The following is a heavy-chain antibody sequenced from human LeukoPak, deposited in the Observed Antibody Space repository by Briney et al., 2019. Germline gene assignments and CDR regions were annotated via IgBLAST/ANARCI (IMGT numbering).Heavy chain of an antibody. V-gene: IGHV3-48*03. D-gene: IGHD5-12*01. CDR1: GFNFSSYE. CDR2: ISSSDSTI. J-gene: IGHJ4*02. Sequence: GGSLRLSCAASGFNFSSYEMNWVRQAPGKGLEWVSYISSSDSTIYYADSVKGRFTISRDNAKKSLYLQMNSLRAEDTAVYYCARDQGYSGYDWSFDYWGQGTLVTVSS. CDR3: ARDQGYSGYDWSFDY.